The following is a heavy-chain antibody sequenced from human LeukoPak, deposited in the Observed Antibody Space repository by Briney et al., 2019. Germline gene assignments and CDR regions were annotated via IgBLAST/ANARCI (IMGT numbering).Heavy chain of an antibody. CDR3: ARQISGYDSFDY. D-gene: IGHD5-12*01. Sequence: TSETLSLTCTVSGGSISSYYWSWIRQPPGKGLEWIGYIHYSGSTNYNPSLKSRVTISVDTSKNQFSLKLSSVTAADTAVYYCARQISGYDSFDYWGQGTLVTVSS. CDR2: IHYSGST. V-gene: IGHV4-59*08. J-gene: IGHJ4*02. CDR1: GGSISSYY.